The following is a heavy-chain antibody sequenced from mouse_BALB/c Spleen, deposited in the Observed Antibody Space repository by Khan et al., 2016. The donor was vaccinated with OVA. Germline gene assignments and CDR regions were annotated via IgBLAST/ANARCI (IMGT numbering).Heavy chain of an antibody. CDR3: ARGNYYGYTMDY. V-gene: IGHV3-2*02. CDR1: GYSITSNYA. CDR2: ISYSGLT. Sequence: EVQLQESGPGLVKPSQSLSLTCTVTGYSITSNYAWNWIRQFPGNKLEWMGYISYSGLTSYNPSLKSRISITRDTSKNHFFLQLNSVTTEDTATYYCARGNYYGYTMDYWGQGTSVTVSS. J-gene: IGHJ4*01. D-gene: IGHD1-1*01.